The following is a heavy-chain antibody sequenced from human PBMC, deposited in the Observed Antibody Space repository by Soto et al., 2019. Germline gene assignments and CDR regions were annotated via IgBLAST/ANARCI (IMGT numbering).Heavy chain of an antibody. CDR2: ISSNGGST. D-gene: IGHD3-10*01. V-gene: IGHV3-64D*06. Sequence: EVQLVESGGGLVQPGGSLRLSCSASEFTFSSYAMHWVRQAPGKGLEYVSAISSNGGSTHYADSVKGRFTISRDNSKNTLYLQMSRLRAEDTAVYYCMKDRRYGSGIYTNYGMDVWGQGTTVTVSS. J-gene: IGHJ6*02. CDR3: MKDRRYGSGIYTNYGMDV. CDR1: EFTFSSYA.